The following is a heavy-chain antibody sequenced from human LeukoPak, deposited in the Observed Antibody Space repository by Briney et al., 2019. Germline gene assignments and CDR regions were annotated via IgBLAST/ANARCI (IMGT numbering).Heavy chain of an antibody. V-gene: IGHV1-18*01. CDR3: ARGGIYYYGSGSYVYAFDI. Sequence: ASVKVSCKASGYTFTSYGISWVRQAPAQGLEWMGWISAYNGNTNYAQKLQGRVTMTTDTSTSTAYMELRSLRSDDTAVYYCARGGIYYYGSGSYVYAFDIWGQGTMVTVSS. CDR2: ISAYNGNT. CDR1: GYTFTSYG. J-gene: IGHJ3*02. D-gene: IGHD3-10*01.